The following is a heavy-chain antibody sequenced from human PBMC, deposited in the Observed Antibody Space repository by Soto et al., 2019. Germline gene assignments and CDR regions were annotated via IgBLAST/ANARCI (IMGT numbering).Heavy chain of an antibody. CDR3: ARDRDSSSWYGYFQH. Sequence: QVQLVESGGGVVQPGRSLRLSCAASGFTFSSYGMHWVRQAPGKGLEWVAVIWYDGSNKYYADSVKGRFTISRDNSKNTLYLPMNSLRAEDTAVYYCARDRDSSSWYGYFQHWGQGTLVTVSS. CDR1: GFTFSSYG. V-gene: IGHV3-33*01. D-gene: IGHD6-13*01. CDR2: IWYDGSNK. J-gene: IGHJ1*01.